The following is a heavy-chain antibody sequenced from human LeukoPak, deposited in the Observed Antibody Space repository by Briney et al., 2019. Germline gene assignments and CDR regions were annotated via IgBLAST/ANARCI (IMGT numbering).Heavy chain of an antibody. CDR2: ISYDGSNK. CDR3: ARDRLSSGWRVYYYYGMDV. V-gene: IGHV3-30*19. CDR1: GFTFSGYG. D-gene: IGHD6-19*01. J-gene: IGHJ6*02. Sequence: PGGSLRLSCAASGFTFSGYGMHWVRQAPGKGLEWVAVISYDGSNKCYADSVKGRFTISRDNSKNTLYLQMNSLRAEDTAVYYCARDRLSSGWRVYYYYGMDVWGQGTTVTVSS.